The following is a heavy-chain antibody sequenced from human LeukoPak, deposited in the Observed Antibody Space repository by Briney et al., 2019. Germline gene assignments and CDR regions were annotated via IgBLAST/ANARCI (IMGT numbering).Heavy chain of an antibody. CDR1: GFTFADYG. Sequence: TGGSLRLPCAASGFTFADYGMSWVRQAPGKGLEWVSGINWNGGSTGYADSVKGRFTISRDNAKNSLYLQMNSLRAEDTALYHCARDHTAGDAFDIWGQGTMATVSS. CDR2: INWNGGST. CDR3: ARDHTAGDAFDI. J-gene: IGHJ3*02. V-gene: IGHV3-20*01. D-gene: IGHD6-13*01.